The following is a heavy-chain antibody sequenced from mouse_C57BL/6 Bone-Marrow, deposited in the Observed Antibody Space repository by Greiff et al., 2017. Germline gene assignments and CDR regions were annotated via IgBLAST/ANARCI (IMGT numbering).Heavy chain of an antibody. Sequence: QVQLQQPGAELVKPGASVKMSCKASGYTFTSYWITWVKQRPGQGLEWIGDIYPGSGSTNYNEKFKSKATLTVDTSSSTAYMQLSSLTSEDSAVYYCASGYYRDYYAMDYWGQATSVTVSS. CDR3: ASGYYRDYYAMDY. CDR2: IYPGSGST. CDR1: GYTFTSYW. D-gene: IGHD2-3*01. V-gene: IGHV1-55*01. J-gene: IGHJ4*01.